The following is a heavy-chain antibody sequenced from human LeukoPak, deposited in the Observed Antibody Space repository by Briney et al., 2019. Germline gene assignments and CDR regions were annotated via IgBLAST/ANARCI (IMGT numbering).Heavy chain of an antibody. V-gene: IGHV4-59*01. D-gene: IGHD6-19*01. J-gene: IGHJ6*03. CDR1: GGSISNYY. CDR2: IYYTGST. CDR3: ARAPGSAYYPYYYMDV. Sequence: PSETLSLTCTVSGGSISNYYWSWTRQPPGKGLEWIGYIYYTGSTNYNPSLKSRVTISVDTSKNQFSLNLNSVTAADTAEYYCARAPGSAYYPYYYMDVWGKGTTVTVSS.